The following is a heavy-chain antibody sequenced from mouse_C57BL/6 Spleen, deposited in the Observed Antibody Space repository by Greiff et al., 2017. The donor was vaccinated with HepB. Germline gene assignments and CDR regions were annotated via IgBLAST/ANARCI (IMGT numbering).Heavy chain of an antibody. D-gene: IGHD1-1*01. CDR2: IDPENGDT. CDR1: GFNIIDDY. J-gene: IGHJ2*01. V-gene: IGHV14-4*01. CDR3: TFIPRDY. Sequence: EVQLQQSGAELVRPGASVKLSCTASGFNIIDDYMHWVKQRPEQGLEWIGWIDPENGDTEYASKFQGKATITADTSSHTAYHQLSILTSEDTAVYYCTFIPRDYWGQGTTLTVSS.